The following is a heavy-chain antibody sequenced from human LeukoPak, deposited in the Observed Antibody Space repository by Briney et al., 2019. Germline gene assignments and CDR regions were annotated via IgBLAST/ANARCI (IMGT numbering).Heavy chain of an antibody. Sequence: PGGSLRLSCAASGFTFSSYWMSWVRQAPGKGLEWVANIKQDGSEKYYVDSVKGRFTISRDNAKNSLYLQMNSLRAEDTAVYYCARGGSYYLSPDYGMDVWGQGTTVTVSS. CDR3: ARGGSYYLSPDYGMDV. D-gene: IGHD1-26*01. CDR2: IKQDGSEK. V-gene: IGHV3-7*01. CDR1: GFTFSSYW. J-gene: IGHJ6*02.